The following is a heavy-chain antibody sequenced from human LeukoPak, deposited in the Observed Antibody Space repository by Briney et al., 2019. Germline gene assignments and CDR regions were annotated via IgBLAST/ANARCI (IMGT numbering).Heavy chain of an antibody. CDR1: GFTFSSYA. V-gene: IGHV3-23*01. J-gene: IGHJ2*01. D-gene: IGHD2-21*01. Sequence: XXSLXLSCAASGFTFSSYAMSWVRQAPGKGLEWVSXISGSGGGTFYADSVEGRFTISRDNSQNTLYLQINSLRAEDTAVYSCARRALVVATSYWYFHLWGRGTLVTVSS. CDR3: ARRALVVATSYWYFHL. CDR2: ISGSGGGT.